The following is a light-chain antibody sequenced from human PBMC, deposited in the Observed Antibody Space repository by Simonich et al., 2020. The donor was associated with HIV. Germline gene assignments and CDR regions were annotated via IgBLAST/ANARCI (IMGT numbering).Light chain of an antibody. J-gene: IGKJ1*01. Sequence: DIVMTQSPDSLAVSLGERATINCKSSQSVLYSSNNKNYLAWYQQKPGQPPKLLGYWASTRESGVPDRFSGSGSGTDFTLTISSLQAEDVAVYYCQQYYSTPGTFGQGTKVEIK. CDR1: QSVLYSSNNKNY. V-gene: IGKV4-1*01. CDR2: WAS. CDR3: QQYYSTPGT.